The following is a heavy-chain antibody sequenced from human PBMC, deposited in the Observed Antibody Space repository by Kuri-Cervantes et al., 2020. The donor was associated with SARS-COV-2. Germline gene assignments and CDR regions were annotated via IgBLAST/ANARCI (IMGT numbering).Heavy chain of an antibody. V-gene: IGHV3-30-3*01. CDR2: ISYDGSNK. CDR3: ARVPALYDFSYAFDI. Sequence: GGSLRLSCAASGFTFSSYAMHWVRQAPGKGLEWVAVISYDGSNKYYADSVKGRSTISRDNSKNTLYLQMNSLRAEDTAVYYCARVPALYDFSYAFDIWGQGTMVTVSS. CDR1: GFTFSSYA. D-gene: IGHD3-3*01. J-gene: IGHJ3*02.